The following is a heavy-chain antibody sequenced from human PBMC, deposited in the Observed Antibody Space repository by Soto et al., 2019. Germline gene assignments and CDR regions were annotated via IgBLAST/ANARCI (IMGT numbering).Heavy chain of an antibody. CDR3: ARDLTRFCSGGSCPFSM. J-gene: IGHJ4*02. D-gene: IGHD2-15*01. CDR2: VSYYNGNT. CDR1: EDIFNNFG. V-gene: IGHV1-18*01. Sequence: QAQLVQSGAEVKKPGASVKVACTASEDIFNNFGITGVRQAPGQGLEWLGWVSYYNGNTNYAHRLQGRVFMTTDTATSTAYLELRSLTFNDTAVYYCARDLTRFCSGGSCPFSMWGQGTQVIVSS.